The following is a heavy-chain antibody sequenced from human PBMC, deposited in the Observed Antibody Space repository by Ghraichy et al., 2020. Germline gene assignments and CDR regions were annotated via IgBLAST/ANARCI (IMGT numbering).Heavy chain of an antibody. CDR2: INSYGSST. D-gene: IGHD2-15*01. CDR1: GFTLSNYW. V-gene: IGHV3-74*01. J-gene: IGHJ4*02. CDR3: AREYCSGGRCFFGTGGSHFDD. Sequence: GGSLRLSCAASGFTLSNYWMHWVRQAPGKGLVWVSRINSYGSSTLYADSVKGRFTISRDNAKSTLYLQMDSLRAEDTAVYYCAREYCSGGRCFFGTGGSHFDDWGQGTLVTVSS.